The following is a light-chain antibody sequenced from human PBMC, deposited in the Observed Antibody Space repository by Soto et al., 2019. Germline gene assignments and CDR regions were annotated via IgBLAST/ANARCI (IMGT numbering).Light chain of an antibody. Sequence: QSALTQPPSASGSPGQSVTISCTGTSSDVGNYNYVSWYQQNPGRAPKLMIFEVSQRPSGVPDRFSGSKSGNTASLTVSGVQAEDEADDYCSSYAGTKNVIFGGGTKVTVL. CDR2: EVS. V-gene: IGLV2-8*01. CDR1: SSDVGNYNY. CDR3: SSYAGTKNVI. J-gene: IGLJ2*01.